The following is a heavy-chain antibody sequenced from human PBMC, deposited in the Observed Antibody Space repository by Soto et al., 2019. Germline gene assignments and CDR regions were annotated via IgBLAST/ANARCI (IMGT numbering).Heavy chain of an antibody. CDR2: INHSGST. Sequence: SETLSLTCAVYGGSFSGYYWSWIRQPPGKGLEWIAEINHSGSTNYNPSLKSRVTISVDTSKNQFSLKLNSVTAADTAVYYCATLPLDVWGKGTTVTVSS. CDR1: GGSFSGYY. J-gene: IGHJ6*04. CDR3: ATLPLDV. V-gene: IGHV4-34*01.